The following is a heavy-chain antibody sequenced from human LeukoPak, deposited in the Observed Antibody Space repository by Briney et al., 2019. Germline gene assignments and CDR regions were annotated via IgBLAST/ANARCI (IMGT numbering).Heavy chain of an antibody. CDR1: GFTFSNYA. J-gene: IGHJ4*02. CDR3: AKSRSGSTSCYNY. D-gene: IGHD2-2*02. Sequence: GGSLRLSCAASGFTFSNYAMNWVRQAPGKGLEWVSAISGSDSSTYYSDSVRGRFTISRDNSKNTLYLQMNSLRAEDTALYYCAKSRSGSTSCYNYWGQGTLVTVSS. V-gene: IGHV3-23*01. CDR2: ISGSDSST.